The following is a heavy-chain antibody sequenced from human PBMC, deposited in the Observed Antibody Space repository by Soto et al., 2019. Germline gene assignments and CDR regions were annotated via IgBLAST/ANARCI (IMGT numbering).Heavy chain of an antibody. CDR1: GYSFTSYW. J-gene: IGHJ6*02. V-gene: IGHV5-10-1*01. Sequence: GESLKISCKGSGYSFTSYWISWVRQMPGKGLEWMGRIDPSDSYTNYSPSFQGHVTISADKSISTAYLQWSSQKASDTAMYYCASSPRGYCSSTSCRELGNYYGMDVWGQGTTVTVSS. CDR2: IDPSDSYT. CDR3: ASSPRGYCSSTSCRELGNYYGMDV. D-gene: IGHD2-2*01.